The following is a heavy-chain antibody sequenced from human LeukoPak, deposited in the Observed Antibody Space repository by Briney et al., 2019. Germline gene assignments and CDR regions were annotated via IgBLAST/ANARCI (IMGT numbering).Heavy chain of an antibody. CDR1: GGSISSGGSY. V-gene: IGHV4-30-2*01. CDR3: ARTMGNDYNYYYGMDV. J-gene: IGHJ6*02. Sequence: PSQTLSLTCTVSGGSISSGGSYWSWIRQPPGKGLEWIGYIYHTGSPYYNPSLKSRVTISVDKSKNQFSLKLSSVTAADTAVYYCARTMGNDYNYYYGMDVWGQGTTVTVSS. CDR2: IYHTGSP. D-gene: IGHD1-1*01.